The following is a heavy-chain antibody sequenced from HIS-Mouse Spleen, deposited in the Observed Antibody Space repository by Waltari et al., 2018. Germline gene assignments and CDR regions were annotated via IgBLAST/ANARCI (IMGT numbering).Heavy chain of an antibody. V-gene: IGHV4-39*07. J-gene: IGHJ2*01. D-gene: IGHD6-13*01. CDR3: AREIPYSSSWYDWYFDL. CDR2: IYYRRRT. CDR1: GGSIRSSSYY. Sequence: QLQLQESGPGLVKPSETLSLTCTVSGGSIRSSSYYWGWIRQPPGKGLEWIGSIYYRRRTYYNPPLKSRVTISVDTSKNQFALKLSSVTAADTAVYYCAREIPYSSSWYDWYFDLWGRGTLVTVSS.